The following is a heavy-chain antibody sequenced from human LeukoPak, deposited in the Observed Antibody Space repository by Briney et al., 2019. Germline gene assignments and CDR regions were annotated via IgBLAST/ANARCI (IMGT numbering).Heavy chain of an antibody. CDR2: IYYSGST. CDR1: GLTFSSYS. V-gene: IGHV4-31*02. Sequence: LRLSCAASGLTFSSYSMNWIRQHPGKGLEWIGYIYYSGSTYYNPSLKSRVTISVDTSKNQFSLKLSSVTAADTAVYYCAREGGISVGYWGQGTLVTVSS. D-gene: IGHD3-16*01. CDR3: AREGGISVGY. J-gene: IGHJ4*02.